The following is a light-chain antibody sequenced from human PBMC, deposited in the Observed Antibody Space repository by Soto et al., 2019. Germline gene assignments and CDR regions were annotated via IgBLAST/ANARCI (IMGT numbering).Light chain of an antibody. CDR3: GAWDSNLGAVL. CDR1: TSNIGNNY. CDR2: DND. V-gene: IGLV1-51*01. Sequence: QSVLTQPPSVSAAPGQKVTISCSGSTSNIGNNYVSWYQQLPGTAPKLLIYDNDKRPSGIPDRLSGSKSGTSATLGISGLQTGDEADYYCGAWDSNLGAVLFGGGTKLPAL. J-gene: IGLJ2*01.